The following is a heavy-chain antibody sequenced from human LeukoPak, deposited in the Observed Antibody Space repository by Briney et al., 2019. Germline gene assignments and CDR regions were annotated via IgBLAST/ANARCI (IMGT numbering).Heavy chain of an antibody. Sequence: GGSLRLSCAASGFTVSTYDMHCVRRAPGGGPQWIAYFGISGTIYYADSVRGRFTISRDSAKNSLHLEMNSLRVDDTAIYYCAAYGFYPYWGQGTPVTVSS. CDR3: AAYGFYPY. D-gene: IGHD3-3*01. CDR2: FGISGTI. J-gene: IGHJ4*02. V-gene: IGHV3-48*01. CDR1: GFTVSTYD.